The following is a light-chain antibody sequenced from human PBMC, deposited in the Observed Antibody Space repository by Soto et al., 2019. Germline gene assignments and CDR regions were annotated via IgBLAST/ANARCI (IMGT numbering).Light chain of an antibody. V-gene: IGKV1-39*01. CDR1: QSVYRY. CDR2: AAS. Sequence: DIQMTQSPSSLSASVGDRVTVSCRASQSVYRYLNWYQQKPGKPPQLLISAASTLQSGVPSRFTGSGSGTDFTLIISSLQPEDLATYYCQQSYSTPPTFGQGTKVEIK. J-gene: IGKJ1*01. CDR3: QQSYSTPPT.